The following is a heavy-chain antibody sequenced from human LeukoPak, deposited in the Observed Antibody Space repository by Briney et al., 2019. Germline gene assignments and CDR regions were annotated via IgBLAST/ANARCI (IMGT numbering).Heavy chain of an antibody. J-gene: IGHJ3*02. Sequence: GASVKVSCKASGYTFTSHYMHWVRQAPGQGLEWMGRIIPILGIANYAQKFQGRVTITADKSTSTAYMELSSLRSEDTAVYYCARGVRPMATMTGDAFDIWGQGTMVTVSS. V-gene: IGHV1-69*04. CDR2: IIPILGIA. CDR3: ARGVRPMATMTGDAFDI. CDR1: GYTFTSHY. D-gene: IGHD5-24*01.